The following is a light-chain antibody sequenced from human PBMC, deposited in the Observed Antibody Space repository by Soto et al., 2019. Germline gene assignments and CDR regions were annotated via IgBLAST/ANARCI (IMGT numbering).Light chain of an antibody. J-gene: IGKJ5*01. Sequence: PGGRVTLSCRASQGVGISYLTWYQQKPGQAPRLLIYGASTRATGIPARFSGSGSGTDFTLTISSLQPEDFAVYYCQQDYNLPQTFGQGTRLEIK. CDR3: QQDYNLPQT. CDR1: QGVGISY. V-gene: IGKV3D-7*01. CDR2: GAS.